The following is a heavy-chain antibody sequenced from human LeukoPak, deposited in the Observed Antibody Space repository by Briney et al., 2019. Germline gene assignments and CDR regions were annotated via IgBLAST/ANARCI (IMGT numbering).Heavy chain of an antibody. J-gene: IGHJ4*02. CDR1: GFTFSSYS. Sequence: SGGSLRLSCAASGFTFSSYSMNWVRQAPGKGLEWVSYISSSTIYYADSVKGRFTISRDNAKNSLYLQMNSLRAEDTAVYYCARASSSGRYSPDRDYFDYWGQGTLVTVSS. CDR3: ARASSSGRYSPDRDYFDY. D-gene: IGHD5-18*01. V-gene: IGHV3-48*01. CDR2: ISSSTI.